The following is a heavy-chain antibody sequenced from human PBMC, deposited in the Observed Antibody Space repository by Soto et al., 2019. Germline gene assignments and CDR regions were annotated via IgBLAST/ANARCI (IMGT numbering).Heavy chain of an antibody. Sequence: QVQLVESGGGVVQPGRSLRLSCAASGFTFSSYAMHWVRQAPGKGLEWVAVISYDGSNKYYEDSVKGRFTISRDNSKNTLYLQMNSLRAEDTAVYYCARLGSSTTPGDWGQGTLVTVSS. CDR2: ISYDGSNK. CDR3: ARLGSSTTPGD. CDR1: GFTFSSYA. D-gene: IGHD6-13*01. V-gene: IGHV3-30-3*01. J-gene: IGHJ4*02.